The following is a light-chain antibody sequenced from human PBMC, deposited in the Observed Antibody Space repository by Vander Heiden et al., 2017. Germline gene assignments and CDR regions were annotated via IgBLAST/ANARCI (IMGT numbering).Light chain of an antibody. Sequence: QSALTQPASVSGSPGQSITISCTGTSSDVGGYNYVSWYQQHPGKAPNLMIYEVSNRPSGVSNRFSGSKSGNTASLTISGLQAEDEADYYCSSYTSSSTSLFGTGTKVTVL. CDR2: EVS. J-gene: IGLJ1*01. CDR1: SSDVGGYNY. V-gene: IGLV2-14*01. CDR3: SSYTSSSTSL.